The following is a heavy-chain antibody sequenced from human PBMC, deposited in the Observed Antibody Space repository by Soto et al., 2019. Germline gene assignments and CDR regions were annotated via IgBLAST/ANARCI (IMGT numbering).Heavy chain of an antibody. CDR3: AREGEMPYYYYGLDV. CDR2: IIPIFGTA. CDR1: GGTFSSYA. V-gene: IGHV1-69*13. D-gene: IGHD3-16*01. J-gene: IGHJ6*02. Sequence: SVKVSCKASGGTFSSYAISWVRQAPGQGLEWMGGIIPIFGTANYAQKFQGRVTITADESTSTAYMELSSLRSDDTAVYYCAREGEMPYYYYGLDVWGQGTTVTVSS.